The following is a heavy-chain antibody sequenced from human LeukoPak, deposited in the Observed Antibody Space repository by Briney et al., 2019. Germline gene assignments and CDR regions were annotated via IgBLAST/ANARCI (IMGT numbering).Heavy chain of an antibody. CDR3: AKEGRSAYYGMDV. V-gene: IGHV5-51*01. J-gene: IGHJ6*02. CDR2: IQPGNSDI. Sequence: GESLKISCNGSGYSFTTYWIAWVRQMPGKGLEYMGIIQPGNSDIRYGPSFQGQVTISDDKAINTVYLQWSSLKASDTAMYYCAKEGRSAYYGMDVWGQGTTVTVSS. CDR1: GYSFTTYW.